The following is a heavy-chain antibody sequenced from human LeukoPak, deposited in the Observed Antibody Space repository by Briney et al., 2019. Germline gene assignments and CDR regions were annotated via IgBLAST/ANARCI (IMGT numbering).Heavy chain of an antibody. Sequence: SETLSLTCAVSDDSFSSYYWTWIRQPPGKGLEWIGYISYIGTTNYNPSLKSRVTLSIDTSKNQFSLKLRSVTAADTAVYYCARDLVTVTKGFDIWGQGTMVSVSS. CDR1: DDSFSSYY. D-gene: IGHD4-17*01. CDR2: ISYIGTT. CDR3: ARDLVTVTKGFDI. J-gene: IGHJ3*02. V-gene: IGHV4-59*01.